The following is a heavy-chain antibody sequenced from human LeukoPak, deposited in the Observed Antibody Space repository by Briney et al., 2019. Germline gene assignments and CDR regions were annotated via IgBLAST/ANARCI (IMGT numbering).Heavy chain of an antibody. D-gene: IGHD2-15*01. V-gene: IGHV3-74*01. CDR1: GFTFHSYW. Sequence: GGSLRLSCAASGFTFHSYWMHWVRQAPGKGLVWVSRIDNDGGSTTYADSVKGRFTISRDKSKNTLYLQLNSLRAEDTAVYFCARQSGGPYNWFDPWGQGTLVTVSS. J-gene: IGHJ5*02. CDR3: ARQSGGPYNWFDP. CDR2: IDNDGGST.